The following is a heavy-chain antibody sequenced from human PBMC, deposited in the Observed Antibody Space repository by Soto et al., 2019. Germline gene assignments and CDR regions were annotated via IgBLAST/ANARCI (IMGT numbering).Heavy chain of an antibody. V-gene: IGHV1-8*01. CDR1: GVTFTSYD. J-gene: IGHJ4*02. CDR3: ARIRERFGAYLYY. CDR2: INPNSGNT. Sequence: ASVKVSCKASGVTFTSYDIHWVRQATGQGLEWMGWINPNSGNTGYAQKFQGRVTMSGNTSISTAYMELSSLRSEDTAIYYCARIRERFGAYLYYWGQGTLVTVSS. D-gene: IGHD3-10*01.